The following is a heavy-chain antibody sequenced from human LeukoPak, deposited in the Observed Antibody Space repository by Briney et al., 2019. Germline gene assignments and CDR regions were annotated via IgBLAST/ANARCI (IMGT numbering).Heavy chain of an antibody. CDR3: AKGSGD. D-gene: IGHD2-15*01. V-gene: IGHV3-9*01. CDR1: GFTFDDYA. Sequence: GGSLRLSCAASGFTFDDYAMHWVRHAPGKGLEWVSGISWNSGSIGYADSVKGRFTISRDNAKNSLYLQMNSLRAEDTALYYCAKGSGDWGQGTLVTVSS. J-gene: IGHJ4*02. CDR2: ISWNSGSI.